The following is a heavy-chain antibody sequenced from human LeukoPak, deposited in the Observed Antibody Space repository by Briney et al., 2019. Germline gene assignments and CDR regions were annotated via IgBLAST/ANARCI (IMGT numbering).Heavy chain of an antibody. V-gene: IGHV2-70*01. CDR2: IDWDDDK. J-gene: IGHJ4*02. Sequence: RESGPALVKPTQTLTLTCTFSGFSLSTSGMCVSWIRQPPGKALEWLALIDWDDDKYYSTSLKTRLTISKDTSKNQVVLTMTNMDPVDTATYYCARIRYGSGSYHFDYWGQGTLATVSS. CDR3: ARIRYGSGSYHFDY. D-gene: IGHD3-10*01. CDR1: GFSLSTSGMC.